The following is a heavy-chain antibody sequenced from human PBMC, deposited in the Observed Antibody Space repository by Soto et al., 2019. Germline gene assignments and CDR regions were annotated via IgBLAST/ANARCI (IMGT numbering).Heavy chain of an antibody. Sequence: EVQVVEAGGDLVQPGGSLRLSCAASGFTFSSYWMHWVRQAPGKGLVWVSRIIPAGTSTYYADSVKGRFTISRDNAKNTVYRQMNSLTAEDTGVYYCARGLDVGHHRFANWGQGTMVTVSS. CDR2: IIPAGTST. D-gene: IGHD3-10*01. V-gene: IGHV3-74*01. J-gene: IGHJ4*02. CDR3: ARGLDVGHHRFAN. CDR1: GFTFSSYW.